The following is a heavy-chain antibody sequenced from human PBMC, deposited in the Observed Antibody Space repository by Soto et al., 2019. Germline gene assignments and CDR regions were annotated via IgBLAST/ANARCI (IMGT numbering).Heavy chain of an antibody. J-gene: IGHJ4*02. V-gene: IGHV1-18*01. CDR2: INAYNGNT. D-gene: IGHD6-13*01. Sequence: QVQLVQSGAEVKKPGASVKVSCKASGYTFTSYGISWVRQAPGQGLEWMGWINAYNGNTNYAQKLQGRGTRTTDTSPNTAYMAVRSLRSDDTAVYYSASEPAAGPSFDYWGQGALVTVSS. CDR3: ASEPAAGPSFDY. CDR1: GYTFTSYG.